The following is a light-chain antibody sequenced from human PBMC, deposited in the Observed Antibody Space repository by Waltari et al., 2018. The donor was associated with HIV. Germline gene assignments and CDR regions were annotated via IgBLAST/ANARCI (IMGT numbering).Light chain of an antibody. CDR1: QSVSSY. CDR2: DAS. CDR3: QQRSNWLT. V-gene: IGKV3-11*01. J-gene: IGKJ4*01. Sequence: EIVLTQSPATLSLSPGERATLPCRASQSVSSYLAWYQQKPGQAPRLLFYDASNRATGIPARFSGSGSGTDFTVTISRLEPEDFAVYCCQQRSNWLTFGGGTKVEIK.